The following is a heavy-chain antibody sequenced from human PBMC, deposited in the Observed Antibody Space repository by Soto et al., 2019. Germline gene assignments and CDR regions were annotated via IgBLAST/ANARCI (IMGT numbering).Heavy chain of an antibody. D-gene: IGHD3-16*01. Sequence: QVQLQESGPGLVKPSQTLSLTCSVSNGSINTAGHFWSWLRQHPGKGLEWLGYIYYTGSTYYNPALQRRAVFSIDTSKTRFSLKLTSVTAADTAVYYCARGFGGVSLDYFDFWGQGTQVTVSS. CDR3: ARGFGGVSLDYFDF. V-gene: IGHV4-31*03. CDR2: IYYTGST. CDR1: NGSINTAGHF. J-gene: IGHJ4*02.